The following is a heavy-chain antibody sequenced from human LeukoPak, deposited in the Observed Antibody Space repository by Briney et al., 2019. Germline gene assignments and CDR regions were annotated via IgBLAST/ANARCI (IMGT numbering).Heavy chain of an antibody. V-gene: IGHV1-3*04. Sequence: GASVNVSFTTSGYTFANYGMHWVRQAPRQSLEWMGWINTGNGNTKSSQKFQDRVALTRDTSASTAYMELNSLSSEDTAVYYCARVPLSDSSGHYYPHWGQGTLVTVSS. D-gene: IGHD3-22*01. CDR3: ARVPLSDSSGHYYPH. J-gene: IGHJ1*01. CDR1: GYTFANYG. CDR2: INTGNGNT.